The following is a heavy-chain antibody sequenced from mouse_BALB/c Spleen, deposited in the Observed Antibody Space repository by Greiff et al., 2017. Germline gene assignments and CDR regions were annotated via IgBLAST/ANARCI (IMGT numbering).Heavy chain of an antibody. D-gene: IGHD4-1*01. V-gene: IGHV5-17*02. Sequence: EVHLVESGGGLVQPGGSRKLSCAASGFTFSSFGMHWVRQAPEKGLEWVAYISSGSSTIYYADTVKGRFTISRDNPKNTLFLQMTSLRSEDTAMYYCARSWGNYFDYWGQGTTLTVSS. CDR3: ARSWGNYFDY. J-gene: IGHJ2*01. CDR2: ISSGSSTI. CDR1: GFTFSSFG.